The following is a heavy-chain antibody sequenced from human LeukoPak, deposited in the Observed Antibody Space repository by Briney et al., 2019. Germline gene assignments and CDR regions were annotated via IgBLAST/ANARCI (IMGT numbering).Heavy chain of an antibody. CDR3: ATNIVAATDY. CDR2: IYYSGST. J-gene: IGHJ4*02. Sequence: SETLSLTCTVSGGSISSSNYYWGWIRQPPGKGLEWIGSIYYSGSTYYNPSLKSRVTISVDTSKNQFSLKLSSVTAADTAVYYCATNIVAATDYWGQGTVVPVSS. CDR1: GGSISSSNYY. D-gene: IGHD1-26*01. V-gene: IGHV4-39*01.